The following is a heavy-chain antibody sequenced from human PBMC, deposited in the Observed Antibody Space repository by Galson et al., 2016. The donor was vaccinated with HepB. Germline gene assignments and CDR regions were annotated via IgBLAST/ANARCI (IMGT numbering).Heavy chain of an antibody. V-gene: IGHV1-3*01. J-gene: IGHJ6*01. CDR1: GYTFTAYT. CDR2: INPGYGDT. Sequence: SVKVSCKASGYTFTAYTLHWVRQAPGQRLEWMGWINPGYGDTKSSQNFQGRVTFTRDTSASTVYMELSSLRFEDTAVYYLSRGSGTYYKNYYGMDVWGQGTTVTVSS. CDR3: SRGSGTYYKNYYGMDV. D-gene: IGHD3-10*01.